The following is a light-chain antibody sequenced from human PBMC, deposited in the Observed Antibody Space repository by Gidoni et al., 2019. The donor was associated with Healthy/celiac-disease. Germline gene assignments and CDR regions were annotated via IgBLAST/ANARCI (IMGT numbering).Light chain of an antibody. Sequence: QSALTQPASVSGSPGQSITISCTGTSSDVGGYNYVSWYQQHPGKAPKLMIYDVSTRPSGVSNRFSGAKSGSTASLTISGLQAEDEADYYCSSYTSSSTLGVFGGGTKLTGL. J-gene: IGLJ2*01. CDR2: DVS. V-gene: IGLV2-14*01. CDR1: SSDVGGYNY. CDR3: SSYTSSSTLGV.